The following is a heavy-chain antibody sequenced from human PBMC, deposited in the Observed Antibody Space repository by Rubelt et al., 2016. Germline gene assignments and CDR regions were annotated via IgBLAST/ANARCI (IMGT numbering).Heavy chain of an antibody. Sequence: QLQLQESGPGLVKPSETLSLTCTVSGGSISSSSYYWGWIRQPPGKGLEWIGSIYYSGSTYYNPSLKSRVTISLDTSKNHVSLKLSSVTAADTAVYYCARRGRYCSSTSCPDPFDYWGQGTLVTVSS. J-gene: IGHJ4*02. V-gene: IGHV4-39*01. D-gene: IGHD2-2*01. CDR2: IYYSGST. CDR1: GGSISSSSYY. CDR3: ARRGRYCSSTSCPDPFDY.